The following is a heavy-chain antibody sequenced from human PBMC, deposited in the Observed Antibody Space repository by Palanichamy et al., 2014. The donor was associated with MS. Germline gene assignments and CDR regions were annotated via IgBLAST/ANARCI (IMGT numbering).Heavy chain of an antibody. CDR1: GYSFTNYY. CDR2: INPSGNT. J-gene: IGHJ5*02. Sequence: QVQLVQSGAEVKKTGASVKVSCKASGYSFTNYYMHWVRQAPGQGLEWMGIINPSGNTVYAQKFQGRVTMTSDTSTSTVYMELSSLRSEDTAVYYCARGTTVTTGWSWFDPWGQGTLVTVSS. D-gene: IGHD4-17*01. V-gene: IGHV1-46*01. CDR3: ARGTTVTTGWSWFDP.